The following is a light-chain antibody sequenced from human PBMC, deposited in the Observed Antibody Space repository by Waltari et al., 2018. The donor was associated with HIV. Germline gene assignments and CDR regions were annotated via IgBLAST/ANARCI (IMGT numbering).Light chain of an antibody. CDR1: SSNIGAGYG. CDR2: GNT. J-gene: IGLJ2*01. CDR3: QSYDSSLSVVV. V-gene: IGLV1-40*01. Sequence: QSVLTQPPSVSGAPGQRVTISCTGSSSNIGAGYGVHWYQQIPGTAPKLLIYGNTNRPSGIPDRFPGSKSDTSASLAITGLQAEDEADYYCQSYDSSLSVVVFGGGTKLTVL.